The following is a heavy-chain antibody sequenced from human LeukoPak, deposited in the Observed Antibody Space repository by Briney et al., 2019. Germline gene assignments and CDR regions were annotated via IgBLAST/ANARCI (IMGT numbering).Heavy chain of an antibody. CDR1: GFTFSSYS. J-gene: IGHJ6*02. Sequence: GGSLRLSCAASGFTFSSYSMNWVRQAPGKGLEWVSSISSSSSYIYYADSVKGRFTISRDNAKNSLYLQMNSLRAEDTAVYYCARVLDYYYGMDVWGQGTTVTVSS. V-gene: IGHV3-21*01. D-gene: IGHD2/OR15-2a*01. CDR3: ARVLDYYYGMDV. CDR2: ISSSSSYI.